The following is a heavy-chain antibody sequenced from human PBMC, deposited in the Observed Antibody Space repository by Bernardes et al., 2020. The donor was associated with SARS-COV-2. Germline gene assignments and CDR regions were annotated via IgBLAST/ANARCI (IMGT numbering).Heavy chain of an antibody. CDR1: GFTVPHNY. V-gene: IGHV3-66*02. CDR2: MYNGGST. Sequence: GGSLRLSCAASGFTVPHNYMSWVRQAPGTGLQWVALMYNGGSTNYAGSVKGRFTISRANSKNTLYLQMSSLRAEDTAVYYCARDTSFAIRLDYWGQGTLVTVSS. D-gene: IGHD2-21*01. CDR3: ARDTSFAIRLDY. J-gene: IGHJ4*02.